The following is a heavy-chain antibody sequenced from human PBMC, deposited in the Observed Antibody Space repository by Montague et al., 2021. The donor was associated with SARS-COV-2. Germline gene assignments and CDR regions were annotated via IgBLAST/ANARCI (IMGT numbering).Heavy chain of an antibody. CDR3: ARDPWRITIFGVVTRYGMDV. CDR2: IYYSGST. Sequence: SETLSLTCTVSGGSVSSGSYYWSWIQQPPGKGLEWIGYIYYSGSTNYNPSLKSRVTISVDTSKNQSSLKLSSVTAADTAVYYCARDPWRITIFGVVTRYGMDVWGQGTTVTVSS. V-gene: IGHV4-61*01. J-gene: IGHJ6*02. CDR1: GGSVSSGSYY. D-gene: IGHD3-3*01.